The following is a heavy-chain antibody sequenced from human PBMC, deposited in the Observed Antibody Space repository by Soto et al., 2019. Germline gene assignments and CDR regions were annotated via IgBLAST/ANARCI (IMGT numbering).Heavy chain of an antibody. V-gene: IGHV1-58*01. CDR2: IVVGSGNT. CDR1: GFTFTSSA. J-gene: IGHJ6*02. Sequence: QMQLVQSGPEVKKPGTSVKVSCKASGFTFTSSAVQWVRQARGQRLEWIGWIVVGSGNTNYAQTCQERGTLTRDRSTRTAYMAVNSLESEDTGGYYCAADHSPYCSSSWRGANYYGMDVWGQGTSVTVSS. D-gene: IGHD6-6*01. CDR3: AADHSPYCSSSWRGANYYGMDV.